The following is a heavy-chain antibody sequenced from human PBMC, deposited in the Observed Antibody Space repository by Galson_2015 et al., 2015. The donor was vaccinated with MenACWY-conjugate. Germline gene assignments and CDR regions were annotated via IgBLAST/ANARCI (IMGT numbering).Heavy chain of an antibody. Sequence: QSRAEVKKPGESLEISCKGSGYTFTSFWIGWVRQMPGKGLEWMGIIYPGDSETKYSPSFEGQVTISADASISTAYLLWNSLKASDTAIYYCARFGDAINWYFDLWGRGTLVTASS. V-gene: IGHV5-51*01. CDR3: ARFGDAINWYFDL. CDR1: GYTFTSFW. CDR2: IYPGDSET. D-gene: IGHD3-10*01. J-gene: IGHJ2*01.